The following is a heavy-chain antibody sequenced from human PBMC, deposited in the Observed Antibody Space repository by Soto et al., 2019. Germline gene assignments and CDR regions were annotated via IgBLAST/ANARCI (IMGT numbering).Heavy chain of an antibody. CDR3: AHRPRGYSYHFDY. Sequence: QITLKESGPTLVKPTQTLTLTCTFSGFSFSTRGVGVAWIRQPPGKALEWLALIYWDDDEGHSPSLKSRLTITKDTSKTQSVLTMTTMDPVDTATFSCAHRPRGYSYHFDYWGQGTLVTVSS. V-gene: IGHV2-5*02. CDR1: GFSFSTRGVG. D-gene: IGHD5-18*01. J-gene: IGHJ4*02. CDR2: IYWDDDE.